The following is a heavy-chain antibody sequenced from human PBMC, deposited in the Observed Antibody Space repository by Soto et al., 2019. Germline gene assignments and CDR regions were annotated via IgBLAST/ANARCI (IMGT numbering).Heavy chain of an antibody. J-gene: IGHJ4*02. CDR2: ISGSGGST. CDR1: GFTFSSYA. Sequence: PGGALRLSCAASGFTFSSYAMSWGPQAPGKGVEWFSAISGSGGSTYYADSVKGRFTISRDNSKNTLYLQMNSLRAEDTAVYYCAKDAGQSSKDSGGSCYPFDYWGQGTLVTVSS. CDR3: AKDAGQSSKDSGGSCYPFDY. D-gene: IGHD2-15*01. V-gene: IGHV3-23*01.